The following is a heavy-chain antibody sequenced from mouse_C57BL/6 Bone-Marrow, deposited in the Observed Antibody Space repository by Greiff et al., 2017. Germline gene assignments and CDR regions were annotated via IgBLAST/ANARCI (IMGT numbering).Heavy chain of an antibody. D-gene: IGHD1-1*01. J-gene: IGHJ1*03. CDR1: GFNIKDDY. Sequence: VQLQQSGAELVRPGASVKLSCTASGFNIKDDYMHWVKQRPEQGLEWIGWIDPENGDTEYASKFQGKATITADTSSNTAYLQLSSLTSGDTAVYYCTTPYYYGRYFDVWGTGTTVTVSS. CDR2: IDPENGDT. V-gene: IGHV14-4*01. CDR3: TTPYYYGRYFDV.